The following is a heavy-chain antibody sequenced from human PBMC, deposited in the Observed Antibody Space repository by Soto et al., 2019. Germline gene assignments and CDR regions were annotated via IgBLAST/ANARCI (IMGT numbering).Heavy chain of an antibody. J-gene: IGHJ5*02. Sequence: SETLSLTCTVSGASMNSYPWSWIRQPAGKGLEWIGYIHSSGSTNYNPSLKSRVTMSVDTSKNQFSLRLMSLTAADTAVYYCARDQGVAAEVINYFDPWGQGSLVTVSS. D-gene: IGHD6-13*01. CDR1: GASMNSYP. CDR3: ARDQGVAAEVINYFDP. V-gene: IGHV4-4*07. CDR2: IHSSGST.